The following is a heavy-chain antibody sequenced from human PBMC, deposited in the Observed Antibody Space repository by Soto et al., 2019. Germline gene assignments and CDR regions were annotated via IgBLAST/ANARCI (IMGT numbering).Heavy chain of an antibody. CDR3: ARDLRGPYSSSWYELFYGMDV. CDR2: IGTAGDT. Sequence: GGSLRLSCAASGFTFSSYDMHWVRQATGKGLEWVSAIGTAGDTYYPGSVKGRFTISRENAKNSLYLQMNSLRAEDTAVYYCARDLRGPYSSSWYELFYGMDVWGQGTTVTVSS. D-gene: IGHD6-13*01. CDR1: GFTFSSYD. V-gene: IGHV3-13*01. J-gene: IGHJ6*02.